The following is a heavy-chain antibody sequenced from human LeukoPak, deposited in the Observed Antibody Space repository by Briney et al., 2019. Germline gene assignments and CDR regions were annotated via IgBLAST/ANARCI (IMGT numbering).Heavy chain of an antibody. Sequence: ASVKVSCKASGYTFTGYYMHWVRQAPGQGLEWMGWINPNSGGTNYAQKVQGRVTMTRDTPISTAYMELRRLRSDDTAVYYCARGYYSSSWSYAFDIWGQGTMVTVSS. CDR2: INPNSGGT. V-gene: IGHV1-2*02. CDR3: ARGYYSSSWSYAFDI. CDR1: GYTFTGYY. J-gene: IGHJ3*02. D-gene: IGHD6-13*01.